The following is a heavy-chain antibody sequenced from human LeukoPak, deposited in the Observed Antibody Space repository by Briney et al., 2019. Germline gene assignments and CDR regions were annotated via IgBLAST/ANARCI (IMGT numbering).Heavy chain of an antibody. J-gene: IGHJ6*03. CDR2: TNPNSGGT. V-gene: IGHV1-2*02. CDR1: GYTFTGYY. Sequence: ASVKVSCKASGYTFTGYYMHWVRQAPGQGLEWMGWTNPNSGGTNYAQKFQGRVTMTRDTSISTAYMELSRLRSDDTAVYYCARASPLLWFGESDGDYMDVWGKGTTVTVSS. D-gene: IGHD3-10*01. CDR3: ARASPLLWFGESDGDYMDV.